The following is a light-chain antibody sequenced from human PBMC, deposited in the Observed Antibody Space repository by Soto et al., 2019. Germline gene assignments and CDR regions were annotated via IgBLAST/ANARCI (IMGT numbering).Light chain of an antibody. CDR2: EVS. CDR1: SSDVGGYNY. J-gene: IGLJ3*02. CDR3: SSYTSSSTRV. V-gene: IGLV2-14*01. Sequence: QSALTQPASVSGSPGQSITISCTGTSSDVGGYNYVSWYQQHTGKAPKLMIYEVSNRPSGVSNRFSGSKSGNTASLTISGLQAEDEADYYGSSYTSSSTRVFGGGTKLTVL.